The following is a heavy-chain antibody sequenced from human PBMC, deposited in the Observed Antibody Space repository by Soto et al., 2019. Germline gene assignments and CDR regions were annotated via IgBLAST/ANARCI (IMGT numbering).Heavy chain of an antibody. CDR3: AREGQAPYYYYGMDV. CDR1: GYTFTXYG. Sequence: ASVKVSCKASGYTFTXYGFSWVRQAPGQGLEWMGWISGYNGNTKYAEKFQGRVTMTTDTSTSTAHMELRSLRSDDTAVYYCAREGQAPYYYYGMDVWGQGTAVTVSS. CDR2: ISGYNGNT. J-gene: IGHJ6*02. V-gene: IGHV1-18*01.